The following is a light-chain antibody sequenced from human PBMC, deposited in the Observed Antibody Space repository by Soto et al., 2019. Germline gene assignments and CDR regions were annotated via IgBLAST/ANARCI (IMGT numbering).Light chain of an antibody. J-gene: IGLJ1*01. CDR1: SGDIGSYNR. Sequence: QSVLTEPASVSGSPGQAFTISCTGTSGDIGSYNRVSWYQQHPGKAPKLIIYEVTDRPSGVSNRFSGSKSGNAASLTISGLQAEDEAEYYCSSYTNINARACVFGTGTKV. CDR3: SSYTNINARACV. V-gene: IGLV2-14*01. CDR2: EVT.